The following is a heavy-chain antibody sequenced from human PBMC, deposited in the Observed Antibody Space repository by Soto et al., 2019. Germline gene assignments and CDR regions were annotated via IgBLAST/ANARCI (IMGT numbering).Heavy chain of an antibody. D-gene: IGHD6-13*01. Sequence: GGSLRLSCAASGFTFSDYYMSWIRQAPGKGLEWVSYISSSGSTIYYADSVKGRFTISRDNAKNSLYLQMNSLRAEDTAVYYCARVSHWDSSSWYTDNWFDPWGQGTLVTVSS. CDR3: ARVSHWDSSSWYTDNWFDP. CDR2: ISSSGSTI. CDR1: GFTFSDYY. J-gene: IGHJ5*02. V-gene: IGHV3-11*01.